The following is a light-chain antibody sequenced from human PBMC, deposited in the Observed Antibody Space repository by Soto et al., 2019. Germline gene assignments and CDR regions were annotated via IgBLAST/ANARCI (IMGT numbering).Light chain of an antibody. Sequence: EIVMTQSPATLSVSPGERATLSCRASQSVSSNLAWYQQKPGQAPRLLIYGASIRATGIPARFSGSGSGTEFTLTISSLQSEDFAVYYCQQYNNWPPGYTFARGPSWRSN. CDR3: QQYNNWPPGYT. J-gene: IGKJ2*01. V-gene: IGKV3D-15*01. CDR2: GAS. CDR1: QSVSSN.